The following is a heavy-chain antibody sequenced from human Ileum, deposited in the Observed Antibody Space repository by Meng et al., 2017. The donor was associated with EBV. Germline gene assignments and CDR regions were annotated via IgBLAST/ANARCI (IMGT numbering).Heavy chain of an antibody. CDR3: ARDLVGYNGVFDY. J-gene: IGHJ4*02. D-gene: IGHD5-24*01. CDR2: TNSDGSST. Sequence: VQLVGSGVGLVQPWGSLRLSCTASGFTFSPYWMHWVRQAPGKGLVWVSRTNSDGSSTHYADSVKGRFTVSRDNAKNTMYLQMNSLGVEDTAVYYCARDLVGYNGVFDYWGQGTLVTVSS. CDR1: GFTFSPYW. V-gene: IGHV3-74*01.